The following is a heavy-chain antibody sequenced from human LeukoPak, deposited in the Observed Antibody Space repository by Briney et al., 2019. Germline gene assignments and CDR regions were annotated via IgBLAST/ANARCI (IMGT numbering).Heavy chain of an antibody. V-gene: IGHV3-30-3*01. CDR2: ISFDGNYK. Sequence: PGGSLRLSCAASGLTFSTYTMHWVRQAPDKGLEWMAVISFDGNYKFYADSVKGRFTISRDSSRNTLYLQMNSLRAEDTAVYYCAAEFCGGGRCYTGHSGHDYWGQGTLVTVSS. J-gene: IGHJ4*02. CDR3: AAEFCGGGRCYTGHSGHDY. D-gene: IGHD2-15*01. CDR1: GLTFSTYT.